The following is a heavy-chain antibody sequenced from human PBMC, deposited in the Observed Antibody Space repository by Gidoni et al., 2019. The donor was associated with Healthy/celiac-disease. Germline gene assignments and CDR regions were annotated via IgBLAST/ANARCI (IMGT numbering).Heavy chain of an antibody. CDR2: IYYSGST. Sequence: QVQLPASGPGLVKPSQTLSLTRTVSGGYISSGDYYWSWIRPPPGKGLEWIGYIYYSGSTYYTPSLKCRVTISVDTSKNHFSLKRSSVTAADTSVYYCARASSGYIDFDYWGQVTLVTVSS. D-gene: IGHD5-12*01. J-gene: IGHJ4*02. CDR3: ARASSGYIDFDY. CDR1: GGYISSGDYY. V-gene: IGHV4-30-4*01.